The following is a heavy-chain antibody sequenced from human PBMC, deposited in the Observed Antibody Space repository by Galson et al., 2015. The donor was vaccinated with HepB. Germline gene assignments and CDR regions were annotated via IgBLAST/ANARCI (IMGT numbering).Heavy chain of an antibody. Sequence: SCKASGYTFTGYYMHWVRQAPGQGLEWVGWINPNSGGTNYAQKFQGWVTMTRDTSISTAYMELSRLRSDDTAVYYCARAWPTAGWGSSGSYYYGMDVWGQGTTVTVSS. CDR1: GYTFTGYY. J-gene: IGHJ6*02. CDR2: INPNSGGT. V-gene: IGHV1-2*04. D-gene: IGHD6-19*01. CDR3: ARAWPTAGWGSSGSYYYGMDV.